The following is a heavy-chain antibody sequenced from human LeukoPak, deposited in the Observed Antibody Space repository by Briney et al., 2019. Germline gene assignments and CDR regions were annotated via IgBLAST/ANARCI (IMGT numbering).Heavy chain of an antibody. CDR3: ARWEYSSSFFDY. Sequence: GGSLRLSCAASGFTFSDCYMSWVRQAPGKGLEWVSVIYSGGSTYYADSVKGRFTISRDDSKNTLYLQMNSLRAEDTAVYYCARWEYSSSFFDYWGQGTLVTVSS. CDR2: IYSGGST. D-gene: IGHD6-6*01. CDR1: GFTFSDCY. J-gene: IGHJ4*02. V-gene: IGHV3-66*01.